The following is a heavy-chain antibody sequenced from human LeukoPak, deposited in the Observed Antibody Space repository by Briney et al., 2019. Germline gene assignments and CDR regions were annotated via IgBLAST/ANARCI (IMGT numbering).Heavy chain of an antibody. Sequence: TGGSLRLSCAASGFAFSNYGIHWIRQSPGKGLEWVAFIRYVGNNEWYADSVKGRFTISGDNSKNTLYLQMNSLRAEDTAVYYCARDYGLVVVPADSYFDYWGQGTLVTVSS. D-gene: IGHD2-2*01. CDR2: IRYVGNNE. CDR3: ARDYGLVVVPADSYFDY. J-gene: IGHJ4*02. V-gene: IGHV3-30*02. CDR1: GFAFSNYG.